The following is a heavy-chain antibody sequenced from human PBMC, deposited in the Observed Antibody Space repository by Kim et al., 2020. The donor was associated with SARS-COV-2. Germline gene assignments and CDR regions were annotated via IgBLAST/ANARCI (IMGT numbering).Heavy chain of an antibody. CDR2: IWYDGSNK. CDR1: GFTFSSYG. D-gene: IGHD3-22*01. V-gene: IGHV3-33*01. CDR3: ARGILYDSSGYYYVYSPEYCQH. Sequence: GGSLRLSCAASGFTFSSYGMHWVRQAPGKGLEWVAVIWYDGSNKYYADSVKGRFTISRDNSKNTLYLQMNSLRAEDTAVYYCARGILYDSSGYYYVYSPEYCQHWGQGTLVTVSS. J-gene: IGHJ1*01.